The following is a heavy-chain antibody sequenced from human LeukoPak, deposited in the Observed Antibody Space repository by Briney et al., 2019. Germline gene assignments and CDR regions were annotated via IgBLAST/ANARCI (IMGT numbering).Heavy chain of an antibody. V-gene: IGHV3-23*01. CDR2: ISGSGGST. J-gene: IGHJ4*02. CDR1: GFMFSRLG. CDR3: ANSPLGAFFFDY. Sequence: PGRSLRLSCTASGFMFSRLGMQWVRQAPGKGLEWVSAISGSGGSTYYTDSVKGRFTISRDNSKNTLYLQMNSLRAEDTAVYYCANSPLGAFFFDYWGQGTLVTVSS. D-gene: IGHD3-10*01.